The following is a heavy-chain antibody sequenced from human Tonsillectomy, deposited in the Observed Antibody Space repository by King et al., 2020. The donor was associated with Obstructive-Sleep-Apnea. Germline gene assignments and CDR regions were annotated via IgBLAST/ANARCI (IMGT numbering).Heavy chain of an antibody. CDR1: GFTFSRFG. CDR2: ISYNGLIK. V-gene: IGHV3-30*18. J-gene: IGHJ5*02. CDR3: VKAMEELVRYNWFDP. D-gene: IGHD2-8*02. Sequence: VQLVESGGGVVQPGRALRLSCAASGFTFSRFGMHWVRPGPGKRLEGGAVISYNGLIKDYAASVKGRFTVSRDNSKDTLYRQMSSLRGEDSAVYYSVKAMEELVRYNWFDPWGQGTLVTVSS.